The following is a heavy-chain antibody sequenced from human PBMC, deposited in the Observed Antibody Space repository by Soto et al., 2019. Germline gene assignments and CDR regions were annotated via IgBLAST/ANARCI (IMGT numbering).Heavy chain of an antibody. CDR1: GGSISSYY. CDR3: ARDRGGYSYGYYYYYGMDV. Sequence: SETLSLTCTVSGGSISSYYWSWIRQPPGKGLEWIGYIYYSGSTNYNPSLKSRVTISVDTSKNQFSLKLSSVIAADTAVYYCARDRGGYSYGYYYYYGMDVWGQGTTVTVSS. J-gene: IGHJ6*02. V-gene: IGHV4-59*01. CDR2: IYYSGST. D-gene: IGHD5-18*01.